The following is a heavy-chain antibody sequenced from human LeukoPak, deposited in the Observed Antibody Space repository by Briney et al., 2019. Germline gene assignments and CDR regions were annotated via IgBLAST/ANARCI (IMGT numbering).Heavy chain of an antibody. CDR2: ISSSSSYI. CDR3: ARGPSGYHNT. V-gene: IGHV3-21*04. Sequence: GGSLRLSCAASGFTFSNYVMNWVRQAPGKGLEWVSSISSSSSYIYYADSVKGRFTISRDNAKNSLYLQMNSLRAEDTALYYCARGPSGYHNTGGQGTLVTVSS. CDR1: GFTFSNYV. J-gene: IGHJ4*02. D-gene: IGHD5-12*01.